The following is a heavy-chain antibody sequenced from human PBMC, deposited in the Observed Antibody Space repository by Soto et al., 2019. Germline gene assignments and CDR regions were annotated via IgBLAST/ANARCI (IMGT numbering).Heavy chain of an antibody. J-gene: IGHJ4*02. CDR1: GGSISSGGYY. D-gene: IGHD2-2*01. Sequence: TLSLTCTVSGGSISSGGYYWSWIRQHPGNGLEWIGYIYYSGSTYYNPSLKSRVTISVDTSKNQFSLKLSSVTAADTAVYYCARAGYCSSTSCYLIYGYWGQGTLVTVSS. V-gene: IGHV4-31*03. CDR3: ARAGYCSSTSCYLIYGY. CDR2: IYYSGST.